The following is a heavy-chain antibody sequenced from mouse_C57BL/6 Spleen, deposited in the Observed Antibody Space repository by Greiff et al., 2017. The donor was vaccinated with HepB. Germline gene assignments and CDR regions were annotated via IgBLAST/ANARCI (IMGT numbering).Heavy chain of an antibody. V-gene: IGHV1-69*01. CDR2: IDPSDSYT. D-gene: IGHD2-4*01. J-gene: IGHJ3*01. CDR1: GYTFTSYW. CDR3: ARPIYYDYGSWFAY. Sequence: QVQLQQPGAELVMPGASVKLSCKASGYTFTSYWMHWVKQRPGQGLEWIGEIDPSDSYTNYNQKFKGKSTLTVDKSSSTAYMQLSSLTSEDSAVYYCARPIYYDYGSWFAYWGQGTLVTVSA.